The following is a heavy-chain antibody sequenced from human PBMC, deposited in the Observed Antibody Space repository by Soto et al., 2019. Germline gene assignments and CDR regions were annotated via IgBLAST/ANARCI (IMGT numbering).Heavy chain of an antibody. V-gene: IGHV3-48*02. CDR3: ARAKLGYCSGGSCYGARLLFDY. Sequence: LRLSCAASGFTFSSYSMNWVRQAPGKGLEWVSYISSSSSTIYYADSVKGRFTISRDNAKNSLYLQMNSLRDEDTAVYYCARAKLGYCSGGSCYGARLLFDYWGQGTLVTVSS. CDR1: GFTFSSYS. J-gene: IGHJ4*02. CDR2: ISSSSSTI. D-gene: IGHD2-15*01.